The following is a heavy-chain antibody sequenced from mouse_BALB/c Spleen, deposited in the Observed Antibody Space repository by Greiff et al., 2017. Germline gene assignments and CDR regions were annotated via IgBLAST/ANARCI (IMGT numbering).Heavy chain of an antibody. V-gene: IGHV3-2*02. J-gene: IGHJ4*01. CDR1: GYSITSDYA. CDR3: ARGGYYVLYAMDY. Sequence: EVKVEESGPGLVKPSQSLSLTCTVTGYSITSDYAWNWIRQFPGNKLEWMGYISYSGSTSYNPSLKSRISITRDTSKNQFFLQLNSVTTEDTATYYCARGGYYVLYAMDYWGQGTSVTVSS. D-gene: IGHD2-3*01. CDR2: ISYSGST.